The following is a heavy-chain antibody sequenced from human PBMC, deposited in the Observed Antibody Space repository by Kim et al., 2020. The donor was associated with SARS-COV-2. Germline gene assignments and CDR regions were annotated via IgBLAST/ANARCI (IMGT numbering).Heavy chain of an antibody. CDR3: AKGESYYFGSGSPGY. D-gene: IGHD3-10*01. J-gene: IGHJ4*02. CDR2: ISGRDATT. Sequence: GGSLRLSCAASGFTFSSYAMSWVRQAPGKGLEWVSVISGRDATTYYTDSVKGRFTISRDNSKNTLFLQMNNLRAEDTAIYYCAKGESYYFGSGSPGYWGQGALVTVPS. V-gene: IGHV3-23*01. CDR1: GFTFSSYA.